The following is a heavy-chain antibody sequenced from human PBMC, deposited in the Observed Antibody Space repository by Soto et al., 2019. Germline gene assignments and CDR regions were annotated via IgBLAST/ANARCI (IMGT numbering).Heavy chain of an antibody. J-gene: IGHJ5*02. V-gene: IGHV4-31*03. CDR2: IYYSGST. Sequence: KPSETMALTCTVSDGSIRSGGYYWSWIRQHPGKGLEWIGYIYYSGSTYYNPSLKSRVTISVDTSKNQFSLKLRSVTAADTAVYYCAREPDPWGQGTLVTVSS. CDR3: AREPDP. CDR1: DGSIRSGGYY.